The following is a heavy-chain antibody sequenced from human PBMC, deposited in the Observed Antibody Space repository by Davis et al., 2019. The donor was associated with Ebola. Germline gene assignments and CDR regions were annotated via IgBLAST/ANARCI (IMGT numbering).Heavy chain of an antibody. CDR2: INAGNGDT. J-gene: IGHJ5*02. V-gene: IGHV1-3*01. Sequence: AASVQVSCKPSRYTFTNYSIQWLRQAPGQRREWMGWINAGNGDTKYPQKFQGRVTITRDTPAGTAYMDLSSLRSDDTGVYYCVRDMGMVQEANWFDPWGQGTLVTVSS. CDR3: VRDMGMVQEANWFDP. CDR1: RYTFTNYS. D-gene: IGHD3-10*01.